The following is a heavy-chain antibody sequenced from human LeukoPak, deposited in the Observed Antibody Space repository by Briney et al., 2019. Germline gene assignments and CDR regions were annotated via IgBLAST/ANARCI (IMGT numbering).Heavy chain of an antibody. CDR1: GFTVATNS. J-gene: IGHJ4*02. CDR3: ARDYDYGDYPGY. D-gene: IGHD4-17*01. V-gene: IGHV3-20*04. Sequence: GGSLRLSCAASGFTVATNSMSWVRQSPGKGLEWVSGINWNGGRTGYADSVKGRFTISRDNAKNSLYLQMNSLRAEDTALYYCARDYDYGDYPGYWGQGTLVTVSS. CDR2: INWNGGRT.